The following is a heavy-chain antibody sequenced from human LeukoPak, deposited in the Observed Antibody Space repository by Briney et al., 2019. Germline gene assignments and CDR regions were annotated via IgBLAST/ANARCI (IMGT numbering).Heavy chain of an antibody. D-gene: IGHD6-19*01. CDR1: GGSISSYY. CDR2: IYYSGST. CDR3: ARGDGSGWELALDY. V-gene: IGHV4-59*01. J-gene: IGHJ4*02. Sequence: PSETLSLTCTVSGGSISSYYWSWIRQPPGKGLEWNGYIYYSGSTNYNPSLKSRVTISVDTSKNQFSLKLNSVTAADTAVYYCARGDGSGWELALDYSGQGTLVTVSS.